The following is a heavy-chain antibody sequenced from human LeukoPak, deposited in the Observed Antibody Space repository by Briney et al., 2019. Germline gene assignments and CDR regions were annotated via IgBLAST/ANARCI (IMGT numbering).Heavy chain of an antibody. D-gene: IGHD6-6*01. CDR3: AREYSSSSESTNYYYYYMDV. CDR1: GGSISSYY. CDR2: IYYSGST. J-gene: IGHJ6*03. Sequence: SETLSLTCTVSGGSISSYYWSWIRQPPGKGLEWIGYIYYSGSTNYNPSLKSRVTISVDTSKNQFSLKLSSVTAADTAVYYCAREYSSSSESTNYYYYYMDVWGKGTTVTVSS. V-gene: IGHV4-59*01.